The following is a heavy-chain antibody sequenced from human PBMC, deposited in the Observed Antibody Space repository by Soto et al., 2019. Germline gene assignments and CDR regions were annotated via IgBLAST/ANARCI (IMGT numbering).Heavy chain of an antibody. CDR2: IRSKANSYAT. J-gene: IGHJ3*02. Sequence: GGSLRLSCAASGFTFSGSAMHWVRQASGKGLEWVGRIRSKANSYATAYAASVTGRFTISRDDSKNTAYLQMNSLKTDDTAVYYFASRDIVVVTAIDAFDTWGQGTMVTVSS. D-gene: IGHD2-21*02. CDR1: GFTFSGSA. V-gene: IGHV3-73*01. CDR3: ASRDIVVVTAIDAFDT.